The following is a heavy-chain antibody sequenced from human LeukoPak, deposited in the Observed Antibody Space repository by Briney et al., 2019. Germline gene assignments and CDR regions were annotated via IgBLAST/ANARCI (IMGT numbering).Heavy chain of an antibody. Sequence: GGPLRLSCAASGFTFSSYAMHWVRQAPGKGLEWVAVISYDGSNKYYADSVKGRFTISRDNSKNTLYLQMNSLRAEDTAVYYCARPELGPTDYWGQGTLVTVSS. D-gene: IGHD1-26*01. J-gene: IGHJ4*02. CDR3: ARPELGPTDY. V-gene: IGHV3-30-3*01. CDR1: GFTFSSYA. CDR2: ISYDGSNK.